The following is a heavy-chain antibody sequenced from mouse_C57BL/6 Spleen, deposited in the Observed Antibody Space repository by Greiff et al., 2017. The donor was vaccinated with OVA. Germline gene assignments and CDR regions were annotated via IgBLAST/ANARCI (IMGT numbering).Heavy chain of an antibody. D-gene: IGHD2-4*01. CDR3: ARDDYGGGAMDY. Sequence: EVQLQESGPGLVKPSQSLSLTCSVTGYSITSGYYWNWIRQFPGNKLEWLGYISYDGSNNYNPSLKHRISITRDTSKNQFFLKLNSVTTEDTATYDCARDDYGGGAMDYWGQGTSVTVSS. V-gene: IGHV3-6*01. J-gene: IGHJ4*01. CDR1: GYSITSGYY. CDR2: ISYDGSN.